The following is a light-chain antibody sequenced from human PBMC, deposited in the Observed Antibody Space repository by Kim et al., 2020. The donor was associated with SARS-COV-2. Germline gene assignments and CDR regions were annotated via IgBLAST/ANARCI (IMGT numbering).Light chain of an antibody. CDR1: SKNVGSQG. V-gene: IGLV10-54*01. J-gene: IGLJ3*02. CDR3: SAWDTSLDVWV. CDR2: RNS. Sequence: QTPAIACTGNSKNVGSQGAAWLQQHQGHPPTILVYRNSNRPSGTSERFSASRSGNTASLTITGLQPEDEADYYCSAWDTSLDVWVFGGGTQLTVL.